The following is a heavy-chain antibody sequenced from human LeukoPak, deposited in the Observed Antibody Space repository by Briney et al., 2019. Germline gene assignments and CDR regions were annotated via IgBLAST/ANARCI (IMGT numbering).Heavy chain of an antibody. V-gene: IGHV3-23*01. D-gene: IGHD3-10*01. CDR3: ASHYGSGSYDAFDI. CDR2: ISGSGGST. CDR1: GFTFSSYG. Sequence: GGSLRLSCAASGFTFSSYGMSWARQAPGKGLEGVSAISGSGGSTYYADSVKGRFTISRDNSKNTLYLQMTSLRAEDTAVYYCASHYGSGSYDAFDIWGQGTMVTVSS. J-gene: IGHJ3*02.